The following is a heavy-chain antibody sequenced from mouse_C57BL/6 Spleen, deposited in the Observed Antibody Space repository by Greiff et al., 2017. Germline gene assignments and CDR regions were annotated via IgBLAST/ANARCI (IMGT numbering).Heavy chain of an antibody. CDR3: TREGTGAWFAY. D-gene: IGHD4-1*01. V-gene: IGHV5-9-1*02. J-gene: IGHJ3*01. CDR1: GFTFSSYA. CDR2: ISSGGDYI. Sequence: EVKLVESGEGLVKPGGSLKLSCAASGFTFSSYAMSWVRQTPEKRLEWVAYISSGGDYIYYADTVKGRFTISRDNARNTLYLQMSSLKSEDTAMYYCTREGTGAWFAYWGKGTLVTVSA.